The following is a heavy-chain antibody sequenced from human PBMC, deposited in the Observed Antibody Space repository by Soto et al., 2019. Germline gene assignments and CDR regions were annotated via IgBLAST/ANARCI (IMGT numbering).Heavy chain of an antibody. CDR1: GFTFSSYG. J-gene: IGHJ4*02. CDR2: IWYDGSNK. D-gene: IGHD1-26*01. V-gene: IGHV3-33*01. Sequence: GGSLRLSCAASGFTFSSYGMHWVRQAPGKGLEWVAVIWYDGSNKYYADSVKGRFTISRDNSKNTLYLQMNSLRAEDTAVYYCARDDGGAAFDYWGQGTLVTVSS. CDR3: ARDDGGAAFDY.